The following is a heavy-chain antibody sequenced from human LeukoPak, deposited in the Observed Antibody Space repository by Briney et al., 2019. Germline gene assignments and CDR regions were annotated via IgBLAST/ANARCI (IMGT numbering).Heavy chain of an antibody. CDR3: ARDHGSAYYRAPRH. V-gene: IGHV1-18*01. Sequence: GASVKVSCKASGYTFTSYGISWVRQAPGQGLEWMGWISAYNGNTNYAQKFQGRVTMTRDTSTSTVYMELSSLRSEDTAVYYCARDHGSAYYRAPRHWGQGTLVTVSS. CDR1: GYTFTSYG. D-gene: IGHD3-10*01. J-gene: IGHJ4*02. CDR2: ISAYNGNT.